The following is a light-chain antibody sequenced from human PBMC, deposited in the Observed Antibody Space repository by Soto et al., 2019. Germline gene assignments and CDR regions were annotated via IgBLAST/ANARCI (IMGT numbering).Light chain of an antibody. CDR1: QSVSSN. CDR3: HQYNNWPPLT. V-gene: IGKV3-15*01. Sequence: EIVMTQSPATLSVSPGERATLSCRASQSVSSNLACYQQKPGQAPRLLIYGASTRATGIPARFSGSGSGTEFTLTISSLQSEDFAVYFCHQYNNWPPLTFGGGTKVEIK. J-gene: IGKJ4*01. CDR2: GAS.